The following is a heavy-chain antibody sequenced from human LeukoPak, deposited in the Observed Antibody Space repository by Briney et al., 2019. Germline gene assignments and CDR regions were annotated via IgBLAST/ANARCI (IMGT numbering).Heavy chain of an antibody. CDR1: GYSFTSYW. CDR3: ARRLGSGCPDFEY. Sequence: GESLKISCKGSGYSFTSYWIAWVRQMPGKGLEWMGIIYPGDSDTRYSPSFQGQVTISADTSISTAYLHWSSLKASDTAIYYCARRLGSGCPDFEYWGQGTLVTVSS. V-gene: IGHV5-51*01. CDR2: IYPGDSDT. D-gene: IGHD6-19*01. J-gene: IGHJ4*02.